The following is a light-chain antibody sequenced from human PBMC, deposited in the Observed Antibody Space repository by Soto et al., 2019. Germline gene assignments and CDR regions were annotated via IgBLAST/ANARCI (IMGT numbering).Light chain of an antibody. CDR2: GGS. Sequence: SPTILALSPVERAPLSFRTNQTVSTYLAWYQHKTGQAPRLLIYGGSSRATGIPVRFSGSGSETDFTLTSTRLEPEDFAVYYCQQYSRSRTFGQGTKVDIK. CDR1: QTVSTY. J-gene: IGKJ1*01. V-gene: IGKV3-20*01. CDR3: QQYSRSRT.